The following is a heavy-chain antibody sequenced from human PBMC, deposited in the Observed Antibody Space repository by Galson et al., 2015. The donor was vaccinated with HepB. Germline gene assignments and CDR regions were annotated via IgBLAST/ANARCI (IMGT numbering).Heavy chain of an antibody. D-gene: IGHD3-10*01. CDR2: THYSGST. J-gene: IGHJ4*02. CDR3: ARGSEDNYGSFDY. Sequence: TLSLTCTVPGGSLGSGGYYWSWIRQHPGKGLEWIGFTHYSGSTYYNPSLRGRLTISEGMSKNQFSLKLSSVTAADPAIYYCARGSEDNYGSFDYWGQGTLVTVSS. V-gene: IGHV4-31*03. CDR1: GGSLGSGGYY.